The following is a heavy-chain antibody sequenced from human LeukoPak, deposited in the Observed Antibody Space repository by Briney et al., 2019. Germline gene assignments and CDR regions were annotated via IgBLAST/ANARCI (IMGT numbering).Heavy chain of an antibody. CDR1: GGTFSSYA. V-gene: IGHV1-69*01. D-gene: IGHD3-22*01. CDR3: ASETRLDYYDSSGYFIPYYFDY. J-gene: IGHJ4*02. CDR2: IIPIFGTA. Sequence: GSSVKLSCKASGGTFSSYAISWVRQAPGQGLEWMGGIIPIFGTANYAQKFQGRVTITADESTSTAYMELSSLRSEDTAVYYCASETRLDYYDSSGYFIPYYFDYWGQGTLVTVSS.